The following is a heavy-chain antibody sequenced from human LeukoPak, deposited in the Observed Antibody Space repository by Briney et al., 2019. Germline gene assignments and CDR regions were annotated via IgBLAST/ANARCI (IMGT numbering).Heavy chain of an antibody. CDR1: GFTFSSYA. CDR2: ISGSGGST. CDR3: AKAGYYDILTGYDSDAFDI. Sequence: GGSLRLSCAASGFTFSSYAVSWVRQAPGKGLEWVSAISGSGGSTYYADSVKGRFTISRDNSKNTLYLQMNSLRAEDTAVYYCAKAGYYDILTGYDSDAFDIWGQGTMVTVSS. V-gene: IGHV3-23*01. J-gene: IGHJ3*02. D-gene: IGHD3-9*01.